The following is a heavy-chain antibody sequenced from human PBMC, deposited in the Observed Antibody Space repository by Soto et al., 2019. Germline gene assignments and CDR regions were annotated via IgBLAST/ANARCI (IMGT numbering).Heavy chain of an antibody. CDR3: AKGGSFDI. Sequence: QVQLVESGGSVVQPGGSRRLSCAASGFSFSYYGLHWVRQAPGKGLEWLALITHDGYNRYYADSVKGRFTISRDNSKNTIFLQMNSLKSEDTAVYYCAKGGSFDIWGQRTPVTVSS. J-gene: IGHJ4*02. CDR2: ITHDGYNR. V-gene: IGHV3-30*18. CDR1: GFSFSYYG. D-gene: IGHD6-6*01.